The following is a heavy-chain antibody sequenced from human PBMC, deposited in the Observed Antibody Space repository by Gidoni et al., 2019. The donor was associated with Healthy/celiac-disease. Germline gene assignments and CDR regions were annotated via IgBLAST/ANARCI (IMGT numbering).Heavy chain of an antibody. V-gene: IGHV3-15*01. D-gene: IGHD6-19*01. CDR3: TTPGIAVAGGWY. Sequence: EVQLVESGGGLVKPGGSLRLSCAASGFTFSNAWMSWVRQAPGKGLECVGRIKSKTDGGTTDYAAPVKGRFTISRDDSKNTLYLQMNSLKTEDTAVYYCTTPGIAVAGGWYWGQGTLVTVSS. CDR1: GFTFSNAW. CDR2: IKSKTDGGTT. J-gene: IGHJ4*02.